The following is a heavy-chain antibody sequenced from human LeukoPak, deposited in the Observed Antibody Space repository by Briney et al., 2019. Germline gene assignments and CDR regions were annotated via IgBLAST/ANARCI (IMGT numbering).Heavy chain of an antibody. CDR3: ARGAYCGGDCYPIREIYYYYYYMDV. Sequence: GASVKVSCKASGYTFTGYYMHWVRQAPGQGLEWMGWINPNSGGTNYAQKFQGRVTMTRDTSISTAYMELSRLRSDDTAVYCCARGAYCGGDCYPIREIYYYYYYMDVWGKGTTVTVSS. CDR1: GYTFTGYY. D-gene: IGHD2-21*02. V-gene: IGHV1-2*02. CDR2: INPNSGGT. J-gene: IGHJ6*03.